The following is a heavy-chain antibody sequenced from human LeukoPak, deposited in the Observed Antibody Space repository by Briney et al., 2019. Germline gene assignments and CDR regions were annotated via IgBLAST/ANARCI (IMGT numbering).Heavy chain of an antibody. J-gene: IGHJ4*02. CDR1: GLTFSSFS. D-gene: IGHD5-18*01. CDR3: VKVEQRGYSYGY. Sequence: GGSLRLSCSASGLTFSSFSMHWVRQAPGKGLEYVSAINSNGGSTYYADSLKGRFTISRDNSKNTLYLQMSSLRADDTAVYYCVKVEQRGYSYGYWGQGTLVTVSS. CDR2: INSNGGST. V-gene: IGHV3-64D*09.